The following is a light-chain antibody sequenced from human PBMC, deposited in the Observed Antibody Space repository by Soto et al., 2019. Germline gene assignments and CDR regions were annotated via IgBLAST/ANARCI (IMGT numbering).Light chain of an antibody. J-gene: IGLJ1*01. CDR1: SSDIGVYNY. CDR2: EVN. CDR3: SSYTTSNTYV. Sequence: QSTLTQPAYVSGSPGQSITFSCTGTSSDIGVYNYVSWYQQHPGKAPKLMIYEVNNRPSGVSNRFSGSKSGNTASLTISGLQAEDEADYYCSSYTTSNTYVFGTGTKLTVL. V-gene: IGLV2-14*01.